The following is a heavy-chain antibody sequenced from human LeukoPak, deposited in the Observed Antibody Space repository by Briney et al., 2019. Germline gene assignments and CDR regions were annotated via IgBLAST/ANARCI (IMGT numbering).Heavy chain of an antibody. V-gene: IGHV1-18*01. Sequence: ASVKVSCKASGYTFTSYGISWVRQAPGQGLEWMGWISAYNGNTNYAQKLQGRVTMTTDTSTSTAYMELRSLRSDDTAVYYRAREVGSVVPAWYYCYGMDVWGQGTTVTVSS. CDR2: ISAYNGNT. CDR3: AREVGSVVPAWYYCYGMDV. D-gene: IGHD2-2*01. CDR1: GYTFTSYG. J-gene: IGHJ6*02.